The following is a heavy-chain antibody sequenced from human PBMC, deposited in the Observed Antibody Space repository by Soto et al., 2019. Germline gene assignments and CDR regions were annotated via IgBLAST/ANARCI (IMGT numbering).Heavy chain of an antibody. CDR3: ANDLIAAKDAFDI. CDR1: GFTFSSYG. J-gene: IGHJ3*02. V-gene: IGHV3-30*18. D-gene: IGHD6-25*01. CDR2: ISYDGSNK. Sequence: GGSLRLSCAASGFTFSSYGMHWVRQAPGKGLEWVAVISYDGSNKYYADSVKGRFTISRDNSKNTLYLQMNSLRAEDTAVYYCANDLIAAKDAFDIWGQGPMVTVSS.